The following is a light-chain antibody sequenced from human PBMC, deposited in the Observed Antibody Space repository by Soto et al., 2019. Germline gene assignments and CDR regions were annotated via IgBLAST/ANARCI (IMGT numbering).Light chain of an antibody. J-gene: IGKJ1*01. Sequence: DIQMTQSPSSLSSSVAERVTITCRASQTISSWLAWYQQKPGKAPKLLIYKASTLKSGVPSRFSGSGSGTEFTLTISSLQPDDFATYYCQHYNSYSEAFGQGTKVDI. CDR1: QTISSW. CDR2: KAS. V-gene: IGKV1-5*03. CDR3: QHYNSYSEA.